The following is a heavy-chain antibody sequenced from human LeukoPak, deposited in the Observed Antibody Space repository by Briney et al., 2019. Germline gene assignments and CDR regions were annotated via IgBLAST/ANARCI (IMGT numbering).Heavy chain of an antibody. CDR3: ARHPPSSGYFDY. V-gene: IGHV4-39*01. CDR1: VSSISSSSDY. CDR2: IYYSGST. J-gene: IGHJ4*02. Sequence: SETQSLTCTVSVSSISSSSDYWGWIRQPPGRGLDWIGSIYYSGSTYYNPSLKSRVTISVDTSKNQFSLKLSSVTAADTAVYYCARHPPSSGYFDYWGQGTLVTVSS.